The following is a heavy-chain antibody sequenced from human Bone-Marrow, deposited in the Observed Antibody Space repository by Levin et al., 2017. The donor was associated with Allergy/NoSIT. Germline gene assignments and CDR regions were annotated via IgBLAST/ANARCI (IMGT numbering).Heavy chain of an antibody. J-gene: IGHJ4*02. V-gene: IGHV4-39*01. CDR1: GDSISGSTYY. CDR2: IYYSGTT. CDR3: ATTSWSGYSFFDY. Sequence: PSQTLSLTCTVSGDSISGSTYYWGWIRQPPGKGLEWIGSIYYSGTTYYNPSLKSRVTVSVDTSQNQISLKLSSVTAADTAVYYCATTSWSGYSFFDYWGQGILVTVSS. D-gene: IGHD3-3*01.